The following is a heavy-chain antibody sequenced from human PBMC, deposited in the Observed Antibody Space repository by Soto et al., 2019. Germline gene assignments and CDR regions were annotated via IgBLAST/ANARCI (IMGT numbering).Heavy chain of an antibody. CDR1: GYSFTRYW. J-gene: IGHJ6*02. D-gene: IGHD4-4*01. CDR3: GATVISPYYYYGMDV. V-gene: IGHV5-51*01. CDR2: IYPGDSDT. Sequence: GESLKISCKGSGYSFTRYWIGWVREVPGKGLEWMGIIYPGDSDTRYSPSFQGQVTISADKSISTAYLQWSSLKASDTAMYYCGATVISPYYYYGMDVWGQGTTVTVSS.